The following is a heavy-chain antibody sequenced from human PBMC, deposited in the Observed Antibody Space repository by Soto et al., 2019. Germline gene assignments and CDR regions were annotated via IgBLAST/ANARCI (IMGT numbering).Heavy chain of an antibody. J-gene: IGHJ6*02. Sequence: ASVKVSCKVSGYTLTELSMHWVRQAPGKGLEWMGGFDPEDGETIYAQKFQGRVTITADESTSTAYMELSSLRSEDTAVYYCARSPLTVTTYYYGMDVWGQGTTVTVSS. CDR2: FDPEDGET. D-gene: IGHD4-4*01. V-gene: IGHV1-24*01. CDR3: ARSPLTVTTYYYGMDV. CDR1: GYTLTELS.